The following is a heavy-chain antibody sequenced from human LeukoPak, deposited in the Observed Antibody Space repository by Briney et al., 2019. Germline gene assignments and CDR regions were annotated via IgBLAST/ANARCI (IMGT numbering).Heavy chain of an antibody. CDR3: ARDLYSSSWRVRYMDV. V-gene: IGHV4-34*01. Sequence: SETLSLTCAVYGGSFSGYYWSWIRQPPGKGLEWIGEINHSGSTNYNPSLKSRVTISVDKSKNQFSLKLSSVTAADTAVYYCARDLYSSSWRVRYMDVWGKGTTVTVSS. J-gene: IGHJ6*03. CDR1: GGSFSGYY. CDR2: INHSGST. D-gene: IGHD6-13*01.